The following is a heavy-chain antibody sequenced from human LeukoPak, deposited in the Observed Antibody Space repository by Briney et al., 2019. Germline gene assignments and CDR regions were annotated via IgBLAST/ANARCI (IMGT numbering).Heavy chain of an antibody. J-gene: IGHJ4*02. CDR3: ARPPKGLRLGELSPPVY. V-gene: IGHV1-2*02. CDR2: TNPNSGGT. Sequence: ASVKVSCKASGYTFTGYYMHWVRQAPGQGLEWMGWTNPNSGGTNYAQKFQGRVTMTRDTSISTAYMELSRLRSDDTAVYYCARPPKGLRLGELSPPVYWGQGTLVTVSS. CDR1: GYTFTGYY. D-gene: IGHD3-16*02.